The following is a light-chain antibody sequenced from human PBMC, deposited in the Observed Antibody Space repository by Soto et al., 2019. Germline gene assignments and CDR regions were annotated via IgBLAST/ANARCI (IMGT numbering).Light chain of an antibody. CDR2: GAS. Sequence: EIVMTQSPATLSVSPGERATLSCRASQSVSSNLAWYQQKPGQAPGLLIYGASTRATGIPARLSGSGSGTEFTLTLSSLQSEDFAVYYCQQYNNWTPGTFGQGTKVEIK. CDR1: QSVSSN. J-gene: IGKJ1*01. V-gene: IGKV3-15*01. CDR3: QQYNNWTPGT.